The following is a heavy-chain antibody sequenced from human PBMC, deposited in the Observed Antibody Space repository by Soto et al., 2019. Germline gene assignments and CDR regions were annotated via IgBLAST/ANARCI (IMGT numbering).Heavy chain of an antibody. Sequence: GGSLRLSCTGSGFTFGNYGMHWVRQAPGKGLEWVASTSYDGNNKYYADSLKGRFTISRDNSKKMVYLQMTSLGPEDTAVYYCAKGGGSARDFDYWGQGALVTV. CDR2: TSYDGNNK. CDR1: GFTFGNYG. J-gene: IGHJ4*02. V-gene: IGHV3-30*18. D-gene: IGHD1-26*01. CDR3: AKGGGSARDFDY.